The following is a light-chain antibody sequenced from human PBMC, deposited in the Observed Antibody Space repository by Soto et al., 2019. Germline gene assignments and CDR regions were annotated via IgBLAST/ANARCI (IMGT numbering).Light chain of an antibody. J-gene: IGKJ4*01. Sequence: DILLTQSPVTLSVSPGDRATLSCRASYDLSSSLAWYQQKPGQAPRLLIYAASTLASGVPARFSGSGSGTEFTLTISGLQSEDFAAYYCQHYTTWPLTFGGGTKVEIK. V-gene: IGKV3-15*01. CDR3: QHYTTWPLT. CDR1: YDLSSS. CDR2: AAS.